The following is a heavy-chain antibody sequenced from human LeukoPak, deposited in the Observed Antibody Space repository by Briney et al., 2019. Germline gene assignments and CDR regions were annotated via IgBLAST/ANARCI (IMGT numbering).Heavy chain of an antibody. CDR3: ARETSHCGGDCYDY. CDR2: INTGSSSI. D-gene: IGHD2-21*01. CDR1: GCSLSNYE. Sequence: GGSLRLSCTASGCSLSNYEINWVRQAPGKGLEWVSYINTGSSSIYYADSLKGRFTISRDDAKNSVYLQLNSLRAEDTALYYCARETSHCGGDCYDYWGQGTLVTVSS. J-gene: IGHJ4*02. V-gene: IGHV3-48*03.